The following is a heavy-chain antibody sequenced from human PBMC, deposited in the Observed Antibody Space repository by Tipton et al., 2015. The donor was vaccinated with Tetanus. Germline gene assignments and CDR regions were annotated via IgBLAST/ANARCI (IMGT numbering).Heavy chain of an antibody. CDR2: IYYTGRT. J-gene: IGHJ4*02. CDR3: ARTQGSALIDY. V-gene: IGHV4-59*01. Sequence: LRLSCTVSGGSISNYYWSWIRQPPGKRLEWIGYIYYTGRTDYNPSLKGRVTISLDTSKNQFSLKLSSVTAADTAVYYCARTQGSALIDYWGQGTLVTVSS. CDR1: GGSISNYY. D-gene: IGHD2-8*01.